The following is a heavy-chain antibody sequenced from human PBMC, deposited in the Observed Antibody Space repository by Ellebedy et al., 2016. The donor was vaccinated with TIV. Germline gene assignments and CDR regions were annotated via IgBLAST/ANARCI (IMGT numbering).Heavy chain of an antibody. CDR2: IDHGGST. CDR3: ARNILKFLNAFEI. CDR1: GGSFSGYS. J-gene: IGHJ3*02. Sequence: SETLSLTCAVYGGSFSGYSWSWIRQPPGRGLEWIGEIDHGGSTNYKPSLKSRITISVDTSKNHFSLKLTSVTAADTAVYYCARNILKFLNAFEIWGQGTMVTVSS. V-gene: IGHV4-34*01. D-gene: IGHD3-3*01.